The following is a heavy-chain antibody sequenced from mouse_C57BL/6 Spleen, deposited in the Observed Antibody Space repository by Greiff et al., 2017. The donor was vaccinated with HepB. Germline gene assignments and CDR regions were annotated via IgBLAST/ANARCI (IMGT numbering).Heavy chain of an antibody. J-gene: IGHJ2*01. CDR1: GFTFSDYY. V-gene: IGHV5-12*01. Sequence: EVQGVESGGGLVQPGGSLKLSCAASGFTFSDYYMYWVRQTPEKRLEWVAYISNGGGSTYYPDTVKGRFTISRDNAKNTLYLQMSRLKSEDTAMYYCARVYYDYDEGYYFDYWGQGTTLTVSS. D-gene: IGHD2-4*01. CDR2: ISNGGGST. CDR3: ARVYYDYDEGYYFDY.